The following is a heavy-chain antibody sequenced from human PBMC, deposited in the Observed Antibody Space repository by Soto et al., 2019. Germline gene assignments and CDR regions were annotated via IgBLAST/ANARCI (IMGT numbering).Heavy chain of an antibody. V-gene: IGHV2-5*02. Sequence: SGPTLVNPTQTLTLTCTFSGFSLSTSGVGVGWIRQPPGQALEWLALIYWDDDKRYSPSLKNRLTITKDTSKNQVVLTLTNMDPVDPATYYWAHSFVPSAPFYRWGLGMLVTVS. CDR2: IYWDDDK. J-gene: IGHJ5*02. CDR1: GFSLSTSGVG. CDR3: AHSFVPSAPFYR. D-gene: IGHD3-3*02.